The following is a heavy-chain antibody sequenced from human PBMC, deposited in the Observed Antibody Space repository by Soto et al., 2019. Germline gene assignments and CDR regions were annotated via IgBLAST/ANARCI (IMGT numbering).Heavy chain of an antibody. V-gene: IGHV3-48*02. J-gene: IGHJ6*02. CDR1: GFTFSSYS. CDR2: ISSSSTSI. CDR3: TRGGPGGYDYHGMDV. Sequence: GGSLRLSCAASGFTFSSYSMNWVRQAPGKGLEWVCYISSSSTSIYYADSVRGRFTMSRDNAKNSLSLQMNSLRDEDTALYYCTRGGPGGYDYHGMDVWGQGTTVTVSS. D-gene: IGHD2-2*01.